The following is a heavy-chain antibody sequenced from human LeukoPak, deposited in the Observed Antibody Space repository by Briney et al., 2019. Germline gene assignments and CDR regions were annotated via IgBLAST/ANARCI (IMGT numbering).Heavy chain of an antibody. J-gene: IGHJ4*02. CDR3: ARDLTRNYDSSGGFDY. CDR1: GFTFSSYA. Sequence: GGSLRLSCAASGFTFSSYAMSWVRQAPGKGLEWVSAISGSGGSTYYADSVKGRFTISRDNSKNTLYLQMNSLRAEDTAVYYCARDLTRNYDSSGGFDYWGQGTLVTVSS. V-gene: IGHV3-23*01. D-gene: IGHD3-22*01. CDR2: ISGSGGST.